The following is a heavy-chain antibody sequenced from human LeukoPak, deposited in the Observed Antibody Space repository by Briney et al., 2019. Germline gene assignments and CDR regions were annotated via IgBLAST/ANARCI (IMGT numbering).Heavy chain of an antibody. Sequence: VKVCCKASAGTFSCYAFSWVRQAPGPGLEWMGGIIPIFGTGNYAQKFQGRVTITADESTSTADMELSSLRSEDTAVYYCARDGRYRGYDFEYWGQGTLVTVSS. CDR1: AGTFSCYA. J-gene: IGHJ4*02. CDR3: ARDGRYRGYDFEY. CDR2: IIPIFGTG. D-gene: IGHD5-12*01. V-gene: IGHV1-69*13.